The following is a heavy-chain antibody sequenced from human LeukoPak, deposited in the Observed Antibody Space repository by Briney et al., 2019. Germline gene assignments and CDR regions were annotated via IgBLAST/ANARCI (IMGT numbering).Heavy chain of an antibody. J-gene: IGHJ4*02. CDR3: VKDWDYYGSGSYYN. V-gene: IGHV3-64D*06. D-gene: IGHD3-10*01. CDR2: ISSNGGST. CDR1: GFAFSSYA. Sequence: GESLRLSCSASGFAFSSYAMHWVRQAPGKGLEYVSAISSNGGSTYYADSVKGRFTISRDNSKNTLYLQMSSLRAEDTAVYYCVKDWDYYGSGSYYNWGQGTLVTVSS.